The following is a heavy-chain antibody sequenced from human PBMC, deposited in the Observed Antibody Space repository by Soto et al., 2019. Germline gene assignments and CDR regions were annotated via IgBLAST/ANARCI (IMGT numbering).Heavy chain of an antibody. D-gene: IGHD4-17*01. CDR3: AKDQTAVAYYYGMDV. CDR1: GFTVSSYA. CDR2: ISGSGGST. Sequence: GGSMRISFSPSGFTVSSYAMGWVRQAPGKGLEWVSAISGSGGSTYYADSVKGRFTISRDNSKNTLYLQMNSLRAEDTAVYYCAKDQTAVAYYYGMDVWGQGTTVTVSS. V-gene: IGHV3-23*01. J-gene: IGHJ6*02.